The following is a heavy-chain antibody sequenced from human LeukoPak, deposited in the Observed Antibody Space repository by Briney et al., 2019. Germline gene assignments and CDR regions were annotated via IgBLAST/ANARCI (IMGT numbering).Heavy chain of an antibody. CDR2: IYYSGST. Sequence: SQSESLICTLSSGSVSNSYCTSTRQPPREGLEWNGYIYYSGSTNYNPSHRSRATMSVDTSKKQFSLNLSSVTAADTALYYCARVATMVRGSNGMDVWGKGTTVTVSS. J-gene: IGHJ6*04. D-gene: IGHD3-10*01. CDR3: ARVATMVRGSNGMDV. V-gene: IGHV4-59*02. CDR1: SGSVSNSY.